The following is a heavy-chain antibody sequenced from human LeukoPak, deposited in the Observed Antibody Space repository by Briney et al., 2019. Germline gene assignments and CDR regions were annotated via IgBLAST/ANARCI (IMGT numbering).Heavy chain of an antibody. CDR2: IYYSGST. J-gene: IGHJ3*02. CDR1: GGSISRSGYS. CDR3: ASFGGNYGDAFDI. D-gene: IGHD4-23*01. Sequence: PSETLSLTCAVSGGSISRSGYSWSWIRQPPGKGLEWIGYIYYSGSTNYNPSLKSRVTISVDTSKNQFSLKLSSVTAVDTAVYYCASFGGNYGDAFDIWGQGRMVTVSS. V-gene: IGHV4-61*08.